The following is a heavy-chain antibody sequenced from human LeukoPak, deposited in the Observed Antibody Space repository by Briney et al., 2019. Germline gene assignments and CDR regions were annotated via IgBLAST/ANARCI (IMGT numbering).Heavy chain of an antibody. CDR2: IYYSGST. CDR3: ARVEWELSNNWFDP. D-gene: IGHD1-26*01. J-gene: IGHJ5*02. Sequence: PSETLSLTCTVSGGSISSYYWSWIRQPPGKGLEWIGYIYYSGSTNYNPSLKSRVTISVDTSKNQFSLKLSSVTAADTAVYYCARVEWELSNNWFDPWGQGTLVTVSS. V-gene: IGHV4-59*12. CDR1: GGSISSYY.